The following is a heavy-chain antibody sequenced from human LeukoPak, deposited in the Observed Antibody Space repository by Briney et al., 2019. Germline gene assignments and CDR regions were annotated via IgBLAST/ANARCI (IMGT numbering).Heavy chain of an antibody. V-gene: IGHV4-59*08. CDR2: IYYSGST. D-gene: IGHD4-17*01. J-gene: IGHJ4*02. Sequence: PSETLSLTCTVSGGSISSYYWSWIRQPPGKGLEWIGYIYYSGSTNYNPSLKSRVTISVDTSKNQFSLKLSSVTAADTAVYYCARHGRAVTKFDYWGQGTLVTVSS. CDR1: GGSISSYY. CDR3: ARHGRAVTKFDY.